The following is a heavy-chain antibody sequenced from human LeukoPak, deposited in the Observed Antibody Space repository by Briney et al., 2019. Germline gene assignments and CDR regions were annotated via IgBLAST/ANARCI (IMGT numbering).Heavy chain of an antibody. CDR1: GGSFGGYY. Sequence: SETLSLTCAVYGGSFGGYYWSWIRQPPGKGLEWIGEINHSGSSNYNPSLKSRVTISVDTSKNQFSLKLSSVTAADTAVYYCARGEDGDYYFQHWGQGTLVTVSS. V-gene: IGHV4-34*01. CDR2: INHSGSS. CDR3: ARGEDGDYYFQH. D-gene: IGHD4-17*01. J-gene: IGHJ1*01.